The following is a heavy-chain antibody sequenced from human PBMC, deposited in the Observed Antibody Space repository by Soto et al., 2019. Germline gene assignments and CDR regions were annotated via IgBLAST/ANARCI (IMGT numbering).Heavy chain of an antibody. V-gene: IGHV1-69*12. J-gene: IGHJ6*02. CDR2: IIPIFGTA. Sequence: QVQLVQSGAEVKKPGSSVKVSCKASGGTFSSYAISWVRQAPGQGLEWMGGIIPIFGTANYAQKFQGRVTITADESTSKAYMELRSLRSEDTAVYYCARGGYGDSGAYYYHAMDVWGQGTTVTVSS. CDR1: GGTFSSYA. CDR3: ARGGYGDSGAYYYHAMDV. D-gene: IGHD4-17*01.